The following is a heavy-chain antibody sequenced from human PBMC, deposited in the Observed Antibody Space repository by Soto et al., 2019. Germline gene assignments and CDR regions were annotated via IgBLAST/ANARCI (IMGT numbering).Heavy chain of an antibody. J-gene: IGHJ6*03. CDR3: ARDAAYSIAARPYYYYYMDV. Sequence: SETLSLTCTVSGGSITSYYWSCIRQPPGKELEWIGYIYYSGSTNYNPSLKSRVTISVDTSKNQFSLKLSSVTAADTAVYYCARDAAYSIAARPYYYYYMDVWGKGTTVTVSS. D-gene: IGHD6-6*01. V-gene: IGHV4-59*01. CDR2: IYYSGST. CDR1: GGSITSYY.